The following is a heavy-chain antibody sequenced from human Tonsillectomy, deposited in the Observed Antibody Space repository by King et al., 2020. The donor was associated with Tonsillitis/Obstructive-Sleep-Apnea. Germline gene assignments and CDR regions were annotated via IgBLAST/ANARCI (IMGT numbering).Heavy chain of an antibody. Sequence: EVQLVESGGGLVQPGGSLRLSCAASGFTFSSYAMSWVRQAPGKGLEWVSAISGSGGSTYYADSVKGRFTISRDNSKNTLYLQMNSLRAEDTAVYYCAKDPGVVPAAKLYYFDYWGQGTLVTVSS. J-gene: IGHJ4*02. D-gene: IGHD2-2*01. CDR3: AKDPGVVPAAKLYYFDY. CDR2: ISGSGGST. V-gene: IGHV3-23*04. CDR1: GFTFSSYA.